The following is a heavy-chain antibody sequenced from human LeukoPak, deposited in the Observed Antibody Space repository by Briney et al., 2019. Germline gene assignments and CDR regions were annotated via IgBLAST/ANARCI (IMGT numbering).Heavy chain of an antibody. D-gene: IGHD3-3*01. CDR2: ISYNGRGT. Sequence: PGGSLRLSCLASKFTFNNYAMTWVRQAPGKGLEYVSAISYNGRGTHYAHSVKGRFTISRDNFKNTLYLQMGSLRPEDMAIYYCARGGSTIFGALFDYWGQGALVTVSS. CDR1: KFTFNNYA. CDR3: ARGGSTIFGALFDY. V-gene: IGHV3-64*01. J-gene: IGHJ4*02.